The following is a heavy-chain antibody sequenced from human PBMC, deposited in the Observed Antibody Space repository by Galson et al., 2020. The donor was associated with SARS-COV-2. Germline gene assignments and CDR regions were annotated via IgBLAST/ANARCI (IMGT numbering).Heavy chain of an antibody. CDR2: IRGYNGYT. D-gene: IGHD6-6*01. J-gene: IGHJ6*02. CDR3: ARDSERLSPDSRSSGYHYYGRDV. CDR1: GYTFTSYG. V-gene: IGHV1-18*01. Sequence: ASATLFCKASGYTFTSYGISWARQAPGQGLEWMGWIRGYNGYTKYAQKLQGRVTMTTATTTTTANMELRSLRPDDTAVYYCARDSERLSPDSRSSGYHYYGRDVWGQGPTVAVSS.